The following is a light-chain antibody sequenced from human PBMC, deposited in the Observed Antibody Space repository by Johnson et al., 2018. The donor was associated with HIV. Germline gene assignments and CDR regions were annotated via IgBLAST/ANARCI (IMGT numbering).Light chain of an antibody. CDR1: SSNIGNNS. CDR3: GTWARSLSSHV. V-gene: IGLV1-51*01. CDR2: DNN. Sequence: QSVLTQPPSVSAAPGQKITVSCSGSSSNIGNNSVSWYQQLPGTAPKLLIYDNNKRPSGIPDRFSGSKSGTSATLGITGLPTGDEADYYCGTWARSLSSHVFGTGTKVTVL. J-gene: IGLJ1*01.